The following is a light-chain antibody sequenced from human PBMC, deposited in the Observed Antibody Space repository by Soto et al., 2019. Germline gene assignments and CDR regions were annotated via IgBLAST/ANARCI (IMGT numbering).Light chain of an antibody. CDR3: QQYDKWPLT. Sequence: EIVMTQSPATLSVSPGERASLSCRASQSISTNLAWYQQKPGQAPRLLIYGASTWATGIPARFSGSGSGTEFTLTISSPQSEDFAVYYCQQYDKWPLTFGPGTKVDIE. J-gene: IGKJ3*01. CDR1: QSISTN. V-gene: IGKV3-15*01. CDR2: GAS.